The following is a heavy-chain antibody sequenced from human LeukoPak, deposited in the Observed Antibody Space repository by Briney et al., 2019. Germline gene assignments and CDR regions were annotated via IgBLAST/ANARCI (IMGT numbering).Heavy chain of an antibody. J-gene: IGHJ4*02. Sequence: ASVKVSCKASGYTFTGYYMHWVRQAPGQGLEWMGWINPNSGGTNYAQKFQGRVTMTRDTSISTAYMELSRLRSDDTVVYYCARLWSEWELLDQFDYWGQGTLVTVSS. CDR3: ARLWSEWELLDQFDY. CDR2: INPNSGGT. CDR1: GYTFTGYY. V-gene: IGHV1-2*02. D-gene: IGHD1-26*01.